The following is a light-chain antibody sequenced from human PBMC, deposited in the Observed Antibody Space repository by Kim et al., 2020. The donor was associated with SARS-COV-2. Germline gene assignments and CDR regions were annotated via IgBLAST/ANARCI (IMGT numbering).Light chain of an antibody. J-gene: IGKJ5*01. V-gene: IGKV3-15*01. CDR3: QQYNSWPPSIT. CDR2: GGS. Sequence: PGERATLSCRASQYISTSLAWYQQRPGQPPRLLIYGGSTRTTAIPTRISASRTGTEFTLTISSLQSEDFAVYFCQQYNSWPPSITFGQGTRLEIK. CDR1: QYISTS.